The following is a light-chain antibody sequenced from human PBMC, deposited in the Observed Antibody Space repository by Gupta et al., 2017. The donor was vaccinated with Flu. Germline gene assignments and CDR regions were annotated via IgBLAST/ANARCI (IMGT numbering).Light chain of an antibody. V-gene: IGLV7-43*01. CDR2: STS. J-gene: IGLJ3*02. CDR1: SGVVTSGYH. CDR3: LLYCGHVQRWV. Sequence: QTVVTQEPSLTVSPGGTVTLTCGSSSGVVTSGYHPNWFQLKPGQAPTTLIYSTSSKHSWTPARFSGSLLGGKAALTLSGVQPEDEAEYYCLLYCGHVQRWVFGGGTKLTVL.